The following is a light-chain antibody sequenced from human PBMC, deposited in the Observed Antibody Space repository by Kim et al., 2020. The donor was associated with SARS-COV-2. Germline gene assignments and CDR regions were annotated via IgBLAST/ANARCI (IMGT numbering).Light chain of an antibody. J-gene: IGLJ3*02. V-gene: IGLV10-54*01. CDR1: TNNVGDHG. Sequence: QDATLACTGNTNNVGDHGAAWTQQRQRQPPKHLVSRNNSRHTVISERLSASRSGNAASLAITGLQTEDVADYDCSAWDTSLSAWVFGGGTKLSVL. CDR2: RNN. CDR3: SAWDTSLSAWV.